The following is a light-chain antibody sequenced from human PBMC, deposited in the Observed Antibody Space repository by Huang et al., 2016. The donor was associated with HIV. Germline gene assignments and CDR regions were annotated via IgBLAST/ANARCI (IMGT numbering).Light chain of an antibody. V-gene: IGKV1-9*01. CDR3: QQLNSYPPT. Sequence: IQLTQSPSSLSASVGDRVTITCRASQGISSYLAWYQQKPVKAPKLLIYAASTLPSGVPSRFSGSVSGTDFTLTISSLQPEDFATYHCQQLNSYPPTFGQGTKVEIK. J-gene: IGKJ1*01. CDR2: AAS. CDR1: QGISSY.